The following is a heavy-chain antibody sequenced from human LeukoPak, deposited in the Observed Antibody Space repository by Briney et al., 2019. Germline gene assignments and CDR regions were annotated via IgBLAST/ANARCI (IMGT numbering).Heavy chain of an antibody. CDR3: ARGPDSPYYYYYYMDV. J-gene: IGHJ6*03. V-gene: IGHV4-34*01. CDR1: GGSFSGYY. D-gene: IGHD2-21*01. CDR2: INHSGST. Sequence: SETLSLTCAVYGGSFSGYYWSWIRQPPGKGLEWIGEINHSGSTNYNPSLKSRVTISVDTSKNQFSLKLSSVTAADTAVYYCARGPDSPYYYYYYMDVWGKGTTVTISS.